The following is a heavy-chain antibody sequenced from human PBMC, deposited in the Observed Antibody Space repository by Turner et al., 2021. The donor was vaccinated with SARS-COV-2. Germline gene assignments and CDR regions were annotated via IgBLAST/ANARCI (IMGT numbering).Heavy chain of an antibody. D-gene: IGHD6-13*01. CDR1: RLTCNIYS. CDR3: ARSGYSSTWDLGEALDI. J-gene: IGHJ3*02. Sequence: EVQLVESGVGVGKPGAYRIHCCGTSRLTCNIYSMNWVRQDPGKGLVWCLGLSVSSDYTYYADSVKGRFTISRDNAKNSLYLKMNSLRVDDSAVYFCARSGYSSTWDLGEALDIWGQGTRVFVSS. CDR2: LSVSSDYT. V-gene: IGHV3-21*02.